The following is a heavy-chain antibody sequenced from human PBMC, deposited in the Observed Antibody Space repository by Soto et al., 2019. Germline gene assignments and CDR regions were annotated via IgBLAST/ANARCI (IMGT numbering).Heavy chain of an antibody. V-gene: IGHV4-59*01. J-gene: IGHJ3*02. CDR1: GGSISSNH. D-gene: IGHD1-26*01. Sequence: TSETLSLTCTVSGGSISSNHWSWIRQPPGKGLEWIAYIYNSGTTSYNPSLKSRVIISADTSNSQVSLKLTSMTAADTAVYYCARGRLGSFSALDIWGRGTMVTVSS. CDR2: IYNSGTT. CDR3: ARGRLGSFSALDI.